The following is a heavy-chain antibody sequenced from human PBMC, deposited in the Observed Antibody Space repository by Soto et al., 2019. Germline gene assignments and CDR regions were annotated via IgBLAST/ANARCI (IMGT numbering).Heavy chain of an antibody. V-gene: IGHV4-59*12. CDR3: ARRWSGTDY. CDR2: VHYSGTT. Sequence: ASETLSLTCTVSGGSIGNYYWNWIRQTPGKGLEWIGYVHYSGTTSYNPSLKSRVTISLDTSKNQFSLKLNSVTAADTAVYYCARRWSGTDYWGQGTLVTVSS. CDR1: GGSIGNYY. D-gene: IGHD3-10*01. J-gene: IGHJ4*02.